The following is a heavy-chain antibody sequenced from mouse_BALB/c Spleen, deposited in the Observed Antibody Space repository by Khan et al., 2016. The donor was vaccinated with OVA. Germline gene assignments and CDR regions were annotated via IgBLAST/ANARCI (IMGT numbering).Heavy chain of an antibody. Sequence: EVQLQESGPGLVKPSQSLSLTCTVTGYSITSDYAWYWIRQFPGNKLEWMGYISCGSSTYYTPSLNSRISITRNTSKNQFFLLLNSVTADATATYYCGSGSVWGEGTTVTVSS. V-gene: IGHV3-2*02. CDR1: GYSITSDYA. J-gene: IGHJ1*01. CDR3: GSGSV. CDR2: ISCGSST.